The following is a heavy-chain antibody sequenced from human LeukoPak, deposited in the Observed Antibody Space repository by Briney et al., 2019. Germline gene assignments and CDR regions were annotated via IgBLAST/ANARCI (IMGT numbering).Heavy chain of an antibody. Sequence: PGRSLRLSCAASGFTFSSYAMHWVRQAPGKGLEWVAVISYDGSNKYYADSVKGRFTISRDNSKNTLYLQMNSLRTEDTAVYYCAREKPLTNRRGLATFDYWGQGTLVTVSS. CDR3: AREKPLTNRRGLATFDY. CDR1: GFTFSSYA. D-gene: IGHD6-13*01. CDR2: ISYDGSNK. V-gene: IGHV3-30-3*01. J-gene: IGHJ4*02.